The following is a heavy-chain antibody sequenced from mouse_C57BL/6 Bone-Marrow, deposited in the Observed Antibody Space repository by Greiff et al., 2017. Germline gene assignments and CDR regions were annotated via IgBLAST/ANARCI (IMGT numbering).Heavy chain of an antibody. D-gene: IGHD4-1*01. CDR2: ISYDGSN. J-gene: IGHJ2*01. Sequence: EVKLVESGPGLVKPSQSLSLTRSVTGYSITSGYYWNWIRQFPGNKLEWMGYISYDGSNNYNPSLKNRISITRDTSKNQFFLKLNSVTTEDTATYYCAREVTGIFFDYWGQGTTLTVSS. V-gene: IGHV3-6*01. CDR3: AREVTGIFFDY. CDR1: GYSITSGYY.